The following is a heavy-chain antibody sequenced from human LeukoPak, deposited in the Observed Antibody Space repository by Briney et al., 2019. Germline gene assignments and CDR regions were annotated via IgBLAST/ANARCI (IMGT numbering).Heavy chain of an antibody. J-gene: IGHJ4*02. V-gene: IGHV1-46*01. Sequence: ASVKVSCKASGYTFTSYYMHWVRQAPGQGLEWMGIINPSGGSTSYAQKFQGRVTTTRDTSTSTVYMELSSLRSEDTAVYYCARDGHSYGYLDYWGQGTLVTVSS. D-gene: IGHD5-18*01. CDR2: INPSGGST. CDR1: GYTFTSYY. CDR3: ARDGHSYGYLDY.